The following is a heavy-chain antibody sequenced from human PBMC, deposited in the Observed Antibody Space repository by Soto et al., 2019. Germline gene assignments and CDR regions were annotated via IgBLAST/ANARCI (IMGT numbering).Heavy chain of an antibody. CDR3: ARGRNRGYSYGYDAFDI. Sequence: GESLKISCQGSGYSFTSYWIGWVRQMPGKGLEWMGIIYPGDSDTRYSPSFQGQVTISADKSISTAYLQWSSLKASDTAMYYCARGRNRGYSYGYDAFDIWGQGTMVTVSS. D-gene: IGHD5-18*01. CDR2: IYPGDSDT. V-gene: IGHV5-51*01. J-gene: IGHJ3*02. CDR1: GYSFTSYW.